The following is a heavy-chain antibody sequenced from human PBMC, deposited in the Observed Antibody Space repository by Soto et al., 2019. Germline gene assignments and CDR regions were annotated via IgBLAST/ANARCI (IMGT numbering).Heavy chain of an antibody. Sequence: SETPALTCTVPGGSISSCDYYWSWIRQPPGKGLEWIGYIYYSGSTYYNPSLKSRVTISVDTSKNQFSLRLSSVTAADTAVYYCARGERELGGSFDYWGQGTLVTVSS. CDR1: GGSISSCDYY. J-gene: IGHJ4*02. V-gene: IGHV4-30-4*01. D-gene: IGHD1-26*01. CDR3: ARGERELGGSFDY. CDR2: IYYSGST.